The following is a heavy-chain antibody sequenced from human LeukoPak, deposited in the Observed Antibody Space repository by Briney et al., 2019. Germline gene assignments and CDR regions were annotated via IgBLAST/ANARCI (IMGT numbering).Heavy chain of an antibody. J-gene: IGHJ4*01. CDR3: ARHRDYYDT. V-gene: IGHV4-59*08. D-gene: IGHD3-22*01. CDR2: IYYTGST. Sequence: SETLSLTCTVSGGSINNYYWSWIRQPPGKGLEWIGYIYYTGSTNYNPSLKSRVIISGDTSKNQISLNLTSVTAADTAVYFCARHRDYYDTWGHGTLVTVSS. CDR1: GGSINNYY.